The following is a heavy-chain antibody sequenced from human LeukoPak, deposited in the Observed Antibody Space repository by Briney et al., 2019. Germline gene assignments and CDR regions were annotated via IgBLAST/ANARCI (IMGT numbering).Heavy chain of an antibody. CDR2: IYTSGST. CDR1: GGSISSYY. D-gene: IGHD2-21*02. J-gene: IGHJ4*02. Sequence: SETLSLTCTVSGGSISSYYWSWIRQPAGKGLEWIGRIYTSGSTNYNPSLKSRVTISVDTSKNQFSLKLSSVTAADTAVYYCARDVVVTAISVYYFDYWGQGTLVTVSS. V-gene: IGHV4-4*07. CDR3: ARDVVVTAISVYYFDY.